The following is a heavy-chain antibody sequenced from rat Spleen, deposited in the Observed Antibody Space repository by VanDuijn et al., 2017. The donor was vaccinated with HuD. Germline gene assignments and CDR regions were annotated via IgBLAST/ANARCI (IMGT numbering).Heavy chain of an antibody. CDR2: ISYGDSSGHSGT. CDR3: TLRRVSPAFMDA. J-gene: IGHJ4*01. CDR1: GFTFRDYG. V-gene: IGHV5-20*01. D-gene: IGHD1-11*01. Sequence: EVQLVESGGGLVQPGRSLKVSCAVSGFTFRDYGVAWVRQAPTTGLEWVATISYGDSSGHSGTYYRDSVRGRFTISRDDAKSSLYLQMDSLRSEDTATYYCTLRRVSPAFMDAWGQGASVTVSS.